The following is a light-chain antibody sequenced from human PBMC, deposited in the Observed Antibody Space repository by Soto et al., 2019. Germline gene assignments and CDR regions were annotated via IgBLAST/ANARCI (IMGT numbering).Light chain of an antibody. V-gene: IGKV3-15*01. Sequence: ETVMTQSPATLSVSPGEGATLSCRASQSVGSSLAWYQHKPGQAPRLLIYGATTRATGIPARFSGSGYGAEFTLTINSLQSEDFALYYCLQYSNGPRTFXQGTKADIK. CDR2: GAT. J-gene: IGKJ1*01. CDR3: LQYSNGPRT. CDR1: QSVGSS.